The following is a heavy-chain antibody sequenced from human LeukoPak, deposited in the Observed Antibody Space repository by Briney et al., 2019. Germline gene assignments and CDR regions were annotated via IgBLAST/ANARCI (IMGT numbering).Heavy chain of an antibody. CDR1: GGSISSYY. CDR2: IYYSGST. CDR3: ARDGRGDGYLGYFDY. Sequence: PSETLSLTCTVSGGSISSYYWSWIRQPPGKGLEWIGYIYYSGSTNYNPSLKSRVTISVDTSKNQFSLKLSSVTAADTAVYYCARDGRGDGYLGYFDYWGQGTLVTVSS. V-gene: IGHV4-59*01. J-gene: IGHJ4*02. D-gene: IGHD5-24*01.